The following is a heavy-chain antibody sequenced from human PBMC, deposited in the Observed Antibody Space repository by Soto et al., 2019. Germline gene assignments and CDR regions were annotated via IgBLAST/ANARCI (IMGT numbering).Heavy chain of an antibody. Sequence: SETLSLTCAVSGGSASSGPYYWSWIRQHPGRGLEWIGYIYYSGSTYYNPSLKSRVSISVDTSKNQFSLKLSSVTATDTAVYYCARTHCSSASCYGFYYYGMDVWGQGATVTVSS. CDR2: IYYSGST. V-gene: IGHV4-31*11. D-gene: IGHD2-2*01. CDR3: ARTHCSSASCYGFYYYGMDV. CDR1: GGSASSGPYY. J-gene: IGHJ6*02.